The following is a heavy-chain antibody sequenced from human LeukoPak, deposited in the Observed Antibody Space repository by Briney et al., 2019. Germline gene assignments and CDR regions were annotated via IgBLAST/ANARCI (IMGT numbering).Heavy chain of an antibody. J-gene: IGHJ4*02. Sequence: KPSETLSLTCTVSGGSTSSYYWSWIRQPPGKGLEWIGYIYYSGSSNYNPSLKSRVTMLVDTSKNQFSLKLNSVTAADTAVYYCARHGTIAAAGYFDYWGQGSLVTVS. V-gene: IGHV4-59*01. D-gene: IGHD6-13*01. CDR2: IYYSGSS. CDR1: GGSTSSYY. CDR3: ARHGTIAAAGYFDY.